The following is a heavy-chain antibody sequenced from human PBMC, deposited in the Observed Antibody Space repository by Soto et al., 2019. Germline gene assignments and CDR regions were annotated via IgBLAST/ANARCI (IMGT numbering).Heavy chain of an antibody. V-gene: IGHV3-30*18. CDR3: AKDEGVGGTLGLFDY. CDR2: MSSDGSKI. CDR1: GFDFTYYA. J-gene: IGHJ4*02. D-gene: IGHD1-26*01. Sequence: QVQLVESGGGAVQPGESLRLSCVASGFDFTYYAMHWVRQAPGKGLESVAVMSSDGSKIHHTDSVKVRFTISRDNSKNTLYLQMNSLRKEDTAVYFCAKDEGVGGTLGLFDYWGQGTLVSVSS.